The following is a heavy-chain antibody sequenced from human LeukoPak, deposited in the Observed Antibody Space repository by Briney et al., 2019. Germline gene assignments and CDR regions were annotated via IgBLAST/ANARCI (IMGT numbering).Heavy chain of an antibody. V-gene: IGHV1-69*06. CDR1: GGTFSSYA. D-gene: IGHD2-15*01. CDR2: IIPIFGTA. CDR3: ARGIEEDIVVVVAATPAGAFDI. J-gene: IGHJ3*02. Sequence: GSSVKVSCKASGGTFSSYASSWVRQAPGQGLEWMGGIIPIFGTANYAQKFQGRVTITADKSTSTAYMELSSLRSEDTAVYYCARGIEEDIVVVVAATPAGAFDIWGQGTMVTVSS.